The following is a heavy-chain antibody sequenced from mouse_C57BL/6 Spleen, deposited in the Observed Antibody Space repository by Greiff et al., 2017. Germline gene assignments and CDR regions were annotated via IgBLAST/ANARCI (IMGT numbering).Heavy chain of an antibody. V-gene: IGHV5-12*01. D-gene: IGHD2-4*01. CDR3: ARQGDYDTFDY. J-gene: IGHJ2*01. CDR2: ISNGGGST. Sequence: DVMLVESGGGLVQPGGSLKLSCAASGFTFSDYYMYWVRQTPEKRLEWVAYISNGGGSTYYPDTVKGRFTISRDNAKNTLYLQMSRLKSEDTAMYYCARQGDYDTFDYWGQGTTLTVSS. CDR1: GFTFSDYY.